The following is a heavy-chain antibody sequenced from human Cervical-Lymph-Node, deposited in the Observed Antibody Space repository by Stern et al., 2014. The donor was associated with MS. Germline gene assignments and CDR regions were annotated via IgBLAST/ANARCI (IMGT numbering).Heavy chain of an antibody. Sequence: EVQLVESGAEVKKPGESLQISCKGSGYSFTANWIAWVRQMPGKGLEWMGIIYPGDSDTRFSPSFQGQVTISADKSISTAYLQWSSLKASDTAMYYCARDYGDYAFDYWGQGTLVTVSS. CDR2: IYPGDSDT. CDR3: ARDYGDYAFDY. CDR1: GYSFTANW. V-gene: IGHV5-51*01. D-gene: IGHD4-17*01. J-gene: IGHJ4*02.